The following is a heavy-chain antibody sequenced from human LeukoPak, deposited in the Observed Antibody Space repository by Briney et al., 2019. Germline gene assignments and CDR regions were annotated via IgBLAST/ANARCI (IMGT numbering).Heavy chain of an antibody. CDR2: IYSGGST. D-gene: IGHD2-15*01. CDR1: GFTVSSNY. V-gene: IGHV3-66*02. J-gene: IGHJ3*02. Sequence: GGSLRLSCAASGFTVSSNYMSWVRQAPGKGLEWVSVIYSGGSTYYADSVKGRFTISRDNSKNTLYLQMSSLRAEDTAVYYCARDSDLLDAFDIWGQGTMVTVSS. CDR3: ARDSDLLDAFDI.